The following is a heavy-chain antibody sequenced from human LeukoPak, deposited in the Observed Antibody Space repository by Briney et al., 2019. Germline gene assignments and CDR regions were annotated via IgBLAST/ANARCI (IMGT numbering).Heavy chain of an antibody. CDR2: ISSSSSHM. D-gene: IGHD6-19*01. CDR1: GFTFNSYS. V-gene: IGHV3-21*04. Sequence: PGGSLRLSCAASGFTFNSYSMYWVRQAPGKGLEWVSPISSSSSHMFYADSVKGRFSISRDNANNSLHLQMNSVRAEDTAVYYCARHAAVEGSSGWSPLWWFDPWGQGTLVTVSA. CDR3: ARHAAVEGSSGWSPLWWFDP. J-gene: IGHJ5*02.